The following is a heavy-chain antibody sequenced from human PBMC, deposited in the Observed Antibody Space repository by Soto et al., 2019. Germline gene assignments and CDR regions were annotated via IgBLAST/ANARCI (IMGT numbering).Heavy chain of an antibody. Sequence: ESLKISCPASGYSFISSGIGWVLLIPGKGLEWMGIIYPGDSDTRYSPSFQGQVTISADKSTSTAYLQWSSLKASDTATYSCARMMAASGKAFDYWGQGALVTVSS. CDR3: ARMMAASGKAFDY. CDR2: IYPGDSDT. V-gene: IGHV5-51*01. CDR1: GYSFISSG. D-gene: IGHD6-13*01. J-gene: IGHJ4*02.